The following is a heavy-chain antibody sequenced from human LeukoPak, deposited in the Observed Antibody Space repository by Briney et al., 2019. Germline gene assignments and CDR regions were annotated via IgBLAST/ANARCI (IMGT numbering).Heavy chain of an antibody. CDR1: GFTFSSYA. CDR2: VSGYGDRT. D-gene: IGHD5-24*01. V-gene: IGHV3-23*01. Sequence: GGSLRLSCAASGFTFSSYAMSWVRQTPGKGLEWVSAVSGYGDRTYYADSVRGRFTISRDNSRSTLYLQVNSLSVEDTAVYYCVVYTGGYRSQFWGQGTLVTVSS. J-gene: IGHJ4*02. CDR3: VVYTGGYRSQF.